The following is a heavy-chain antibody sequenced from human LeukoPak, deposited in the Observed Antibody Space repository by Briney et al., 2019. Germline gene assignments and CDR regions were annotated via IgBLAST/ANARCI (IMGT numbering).Heavy chain of an antibody. V-gene: IGHV3-23*01. CDR1: GFTLSSYA. D-gene: IGHD6-13*01. Sequence: GGSLRLSCAASGFTLSSYAMSWVRQVPGKGLEWVSGISSSGGSTYYADSVKGRFTISRDISKNTVHLQMNSLRGEDTALYYCTKGGGIVSAGTDFDFWGQGTLVTVSS. CDR2: ISSSGGST. J-gene: IGHJ4*02. CDR3: TKGGGIVSAGTDFDF.